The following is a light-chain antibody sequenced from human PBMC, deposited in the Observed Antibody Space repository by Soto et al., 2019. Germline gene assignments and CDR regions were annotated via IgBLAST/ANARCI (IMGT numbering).Light chain of an antibody. CDR1: SSDVGGYNY. V-gene: IGLV2-14*01. CDR3: SSYTSSSTPYV. CDR2: EVS. Sequence: QSALTQPASVSWSPVQSITISCTGTSSDVGGYNYVSWYQQHPGKAPKLMIYEVSNRPSGVSNRLSGSKSGNTASLTISGLQAEDEADYYCSSYTSSSTPYVFGTGTKVTV. J-gene: IGLJ1*01.